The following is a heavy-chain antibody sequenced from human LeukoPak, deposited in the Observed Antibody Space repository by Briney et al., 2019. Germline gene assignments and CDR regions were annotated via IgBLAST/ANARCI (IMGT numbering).Heavy chain of an antibody. CDR3: ARDGGTGGNTDFDI. CDR2: SRNKGNSYTT. V-gene: IGHV3-72*01. Sequence: QSGGSLRLSCTASGLTLNDHYIDWVRQAPGKGLEWVGRSRNKGNSYTTEYAASVKGRFTISRDDSKNSLFLQMNSLRTEDTAVYYCARDGGTGGNTDFDIWGQGTMVTVSS. D-gene: IGHD4-23*01. CDR1: GLTLNDHY. J-gene: IGHJ3*02.